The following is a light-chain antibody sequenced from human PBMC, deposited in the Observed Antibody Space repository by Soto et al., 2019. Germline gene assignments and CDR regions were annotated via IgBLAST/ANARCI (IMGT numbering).Light chain of an antibody. CDR1: QSISSIF. J-gene: IGKJ2*01. Sequence: EIVLTQSPGTLSLSPGERATLSCRASQSISSIFLTWYQQKPGQAPRLLIYSASTRATDIPDRFSGSGSGTDFTLTISRLEPEDFAVYYCQQYGSSPRYTFGQGTKLEIK. CDR2: SAS. V-gene: IGKV3-20*01. CDR3: QQYGSSPRYT.